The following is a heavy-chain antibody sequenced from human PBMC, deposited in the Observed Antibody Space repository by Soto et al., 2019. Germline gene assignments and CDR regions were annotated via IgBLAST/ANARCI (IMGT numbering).Heavy chain of an antibody. CDR1: GFTFSSYS. J-gene: IGHJ6*02. CDR2: ISSSSSYI. Sequence: GGSLRLSCAASGFTFSSYSMNWVRQAPGKGLEWVSSISSSSSYIYYADSVKGRFTISRDNVKNSLYLQMNSLRAEDTAVYYCARGVRPARGGMDVWGQGTTVTVSS. CDR3: ARGVRPARGGMDV. V-gene: IGHV3-21*01.